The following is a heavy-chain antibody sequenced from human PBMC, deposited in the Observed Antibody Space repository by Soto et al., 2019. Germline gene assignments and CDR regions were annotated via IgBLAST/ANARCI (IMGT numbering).Heavy chain of an antibody. J-gene: IGHJ6*02. CDR3: ARDPSGYYYYYGMDV. D-gene: IGHD3-3*01. V-gene: IGHV3-48*02. CDR2: ISSSSSTI. Sequence: PGGSLRLSCAASGFTFSSYSMNWVRQAPGKGLEWVSYISSSSSTIYYADSVKGRFTISRDNAKNSLYLQMNSLRDEDTAVYYCARDPSGYYYYYGMDVWGQGTTVTAP. CDR1: GFTFSSYS.